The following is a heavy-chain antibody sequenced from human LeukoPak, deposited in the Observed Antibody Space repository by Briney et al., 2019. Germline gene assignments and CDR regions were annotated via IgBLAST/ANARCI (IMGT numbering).Heavy chain of an antibody. V-gene: IGHV1-18*01. D-gene: IGHD1-26*01. CDR3: ARQSTGSYYSPIDY. J-gene: IGHJ4*02. CDR2: VSTYNGNT. CDR1: GGTFNSYG. Sequence: RASVKVSCKASGGTFNSYGISWVRQAPGQGLEWMGWVSTYNGNTKYAQNLQGRVTTTTDTSTSTAYMELRSLRSDDTAMYYCARQSTGSYYSPIDYWGQGTLVTVSS.